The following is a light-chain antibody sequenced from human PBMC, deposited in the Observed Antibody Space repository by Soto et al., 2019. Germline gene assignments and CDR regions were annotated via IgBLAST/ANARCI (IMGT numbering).Light chain of an antibody. CDR2: GAS. Sequence: EIVLTQSPATLSLSPGERATISCRASQSVTSTYLAWYQQKPGQAPRLLIYGASTRATGIPDRFSGSESGTDFTLTISRLEPEDFAVYYCQQYSTSPFTFGPGTKVDIK. J-gene: IGKJ3*01. CDR3: QQYSTSPFT. V-gene: IGKV3-20*01. CDR1: QSVTSTY.